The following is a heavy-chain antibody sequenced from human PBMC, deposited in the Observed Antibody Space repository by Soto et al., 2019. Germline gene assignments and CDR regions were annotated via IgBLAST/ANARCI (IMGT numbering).Heavy chain of an antibody. J-gene: IGHJ4*02. CDR1: GGSISSGGYY. D-gene: IGHD2-15*01. CDR3: ARTPDH. V-gene: IGHV4-31*03. CDR2: IYYSGST. Sequence: QVQLQESGPGLVKPSQTLSLTCTVSGGSISSGGYYWSWIRQHPGKGLEWIGYIYYSGSTYYHPSLXSXFTISVGTSNNQFSRKRSSVTAADTAVYYCARTPDHWGQGTLVTVSS.